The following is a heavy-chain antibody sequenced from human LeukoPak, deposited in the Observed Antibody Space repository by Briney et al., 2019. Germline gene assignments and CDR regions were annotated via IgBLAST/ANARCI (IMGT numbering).Heavy chain of an antibody. CDR3: TRLYDSSGYFL. V-gene: IGHV3-49*03. Sequence: GGSLRLSCTASGFTFGDYAMSWFRQAPGKGLEWVGFIRSKAYGGTTEYAASVKGRFTISRDESKSTAYLQMNSLKTEDTAVYYCTRLYDSSGYFLWGQGTLVTVSS. J-gene: IGHJ4*02. CDR1: GFTFGDYA. D-gene: IGHD3-22*01. CDR2: IRSKAYGGTT.